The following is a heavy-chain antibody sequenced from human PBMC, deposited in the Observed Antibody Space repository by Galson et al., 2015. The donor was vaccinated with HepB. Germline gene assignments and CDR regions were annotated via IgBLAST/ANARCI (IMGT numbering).Heavy chain of an antibody. V-gene: IGHV3-15*01. CDR1: GFTFSNAW. D-gene: IGHD3-9*01. J-gene: IGHJ4*02. CDR3: TGVDLYDILTGTGY. CDR2: IKSKTDGGTT. Sequence: SLRLSCAASGFTFSNAWMSWVRQAPGKGLEWVGRIKSKTDGGTTDYAAPVKGRFTISRDDSKNTLYLQMNSLKTEDTAVYYCTGVDLYDILTGTGYWGQGTLVTVSS.